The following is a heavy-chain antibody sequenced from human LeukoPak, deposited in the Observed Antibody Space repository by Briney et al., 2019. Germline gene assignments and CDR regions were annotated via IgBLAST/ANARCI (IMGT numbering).Heavy chain of an antibody. V-gene: IGHV3-23*01. D-gene: IGHD3-22*01. CDR1: GFTFSSYA. CDR3: AKGTDSSGYCPERSFDY. CDR2: ISGSGGST. J-gene: IGHJ4*02. Sequence: GGSLRLSCAASGFTFSSYAMSWVRQAPGKGLEWVSAISGSGGSTYYADSVKGRFTISRDNFKNTLYLQMNSLRAEDTAVYYCAKGTDSSGYCPERSFDYWGQGTLVTVSS.